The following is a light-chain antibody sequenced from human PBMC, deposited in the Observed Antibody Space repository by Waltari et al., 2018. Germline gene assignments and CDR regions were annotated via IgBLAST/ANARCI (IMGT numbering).Light chain of an antibody. CDR3: QYSYTIPYT. CDR1: QSISSY. Sequence: DIQMTHSPSSLSSFVGDRVTITCRTSQSISSYLNWYQQKPGKAPKLLIYAASNLKRGVPSRFSGSGSGTDFTLTISSLQPEDFATYYCQYSYTIPYTFGQGTKLEI. J-gene: IGKJ2*01. CDR2: AAS. V-gene: IGKV1-39*01.